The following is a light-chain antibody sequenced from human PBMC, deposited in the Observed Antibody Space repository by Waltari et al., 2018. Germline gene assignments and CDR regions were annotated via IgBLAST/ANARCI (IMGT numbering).Light chain of an antibody. Sequence: SYELTQPSSVSVSPGQTATITCSGNVLAKKYVRWFQQKPGQAPVVVIYKDSDRPSGIPERFSGSSSGTTVTLTISGAQFEDEADYYCYSAADNNRLFGGGTKLTVL. V-gene: IGLV3-27*01. J-gene: IGLJ2*01. CDR1: VLAKKY. CDR2: KDS. CDR3: YSAADNNRL.